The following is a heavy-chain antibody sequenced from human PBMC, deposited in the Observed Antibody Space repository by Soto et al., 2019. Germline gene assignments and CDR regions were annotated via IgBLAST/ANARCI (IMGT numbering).Heavy chain of an antibody. CDR3: ARVTPGNNLYYFSGMDV. CDR1: GFTFGTYA. V-gene: IGHV3-30-3*01. D-gene: IGHD1-1*01. J-gene: IGHJ6*02. CDR2: ISYEGSNT. Sequence: QVQLVESGGGVVKPGRSLRVSCVASGFTFGTYAIHWVRQAPGKGLQWVALISYEGSNTYYADSVKGRFTVSRDNSKSTLYLQMNSLRPEDTGVYYCARVTPGNNLYYFSGMDVWGQGTSVTVSS.